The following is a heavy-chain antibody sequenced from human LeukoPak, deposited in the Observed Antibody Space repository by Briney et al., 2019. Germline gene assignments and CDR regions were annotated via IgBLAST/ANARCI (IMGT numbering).Heavy chain of an antibody. CDR3: AIVGGGAFDI. Sequence: GGSLRLSCAGSGFTFSSYALSWVRQAPGKGLAWVSLITTSGGSTFYADSVKGRFAISRDNSKNSLYLQMNSLRAEDTALYYCAIVGGGAFDIWGQGTMVTVSS. CDR2: ITTSGGST. CDR1: GFTFSSYA. D-gene: IGHD3-10*01. J-gene: IGHJ3*02. V-gene: IGHV3-23*01.